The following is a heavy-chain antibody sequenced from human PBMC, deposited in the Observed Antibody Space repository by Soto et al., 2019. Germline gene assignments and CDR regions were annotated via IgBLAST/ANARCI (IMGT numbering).Heavy chain of an antibody. CDR1: GFTFSSYA. CDR2: ISGSGGST. J-gene: IGHJ6*03. CDR3: AVYYYYMDV. Sequence: GGSLRLSCAASGFTFSSYAMSWVRQAPGKGLEWVSAISGSGGSTYYAESVKGRFTISRDNAKKSLFLQMNSLRAEDTAVYYCAVYYYYMDVWGKGTTVTVSS. V-gene: IGHV3-23*01.